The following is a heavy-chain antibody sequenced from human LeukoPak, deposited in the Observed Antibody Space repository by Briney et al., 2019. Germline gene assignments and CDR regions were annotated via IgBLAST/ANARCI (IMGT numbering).Heavy chain of an antibody. D-gene: IGHD4-11*01. CDR3: ARDSNYANYGMDV. J-gene: IGHJ6*02. CDR2: ISAYNGNT. CDR1: GYTFTSYG. Sequence: ASVKVSCKASGYTFTSYGISWVRQAPGQGLEWMGWISAYNGNTNYAQKLQGRVTMTTDTSTSTAYKELRSLRSDDTAVYYCARDSNYANYGMDVWGQGTTVTVSS. V-gene: IGHV1-18*01.